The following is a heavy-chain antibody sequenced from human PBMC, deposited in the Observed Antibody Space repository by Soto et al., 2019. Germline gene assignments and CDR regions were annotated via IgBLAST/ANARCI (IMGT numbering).Heavy chain of an antibody. D-gene: IGHD3-16*02. CDR3: ARAGDYDSIWGTYRADWFDP. CDR1: GGSISSGGYY. J-gene: IGHJ5*02. CDR2: IYYSGST. Sequence: QVQLQESGPGLVKPSQTLSLTCTVSGGSISSGGYYWSWIRQHPGKGLEWIGYIYYSGSTYYNPSLKSRVTISVDTSKNQFSLKLSSVTAADTAVYYCARAGDYDSIWGTYRADWFDPWGQGTLVTVSS. V-gene: IGHV4-31*03.